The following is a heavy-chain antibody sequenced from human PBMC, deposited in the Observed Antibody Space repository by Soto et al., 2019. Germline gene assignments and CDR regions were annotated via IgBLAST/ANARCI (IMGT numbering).Heavy chain of an antibody. V-gene: IGHV3-74*01. CDR3: AREDVSLTGGMFTNYYYYGMDV. CDR1: GGTFVSYD. D-gene: IGHD3-9*01. J-gene: IGHJ6*01. CDR2: INSDGSST. Sequence: GGPKRHRYTASGGTFVSYDRNWISQAPGKGLVWVSRINSDGSSTSYADSVKGRFTISRDNAKNTLYLQMNSLRAEDTAVYYCAREDVSLTGGMFTNYYYYGMDVWGQGTTVTVSS.